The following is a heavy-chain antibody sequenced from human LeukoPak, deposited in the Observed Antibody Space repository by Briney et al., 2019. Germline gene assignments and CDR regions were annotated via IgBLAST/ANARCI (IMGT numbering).Heavy chain of an antibody. D-gene: IGHD3-10*01. V-gene: IGHV3-30*02. Sequence: QTGGSLRLSCAASGFTFSSYGMHWVRQAPGKGLEWVAFIRYDGSNKYYADSVKGRFTISRDNSKNTLYLQMNSLRAEDTAVYYCAKGEFYLDAFDIWGQGTLVTVSS. J-gene: IGHJ3*02. CDR1: GFTFSSYG. CDR2: IRYDGSNK. CDR3: AKGEFYLDAFDI.